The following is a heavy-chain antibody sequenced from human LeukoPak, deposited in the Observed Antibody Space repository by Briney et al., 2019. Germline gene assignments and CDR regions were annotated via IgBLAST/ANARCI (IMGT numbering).Heavy chain of an antibody. D-gene: IGHD3-10*01. Sequence: SETLSLTCAVYGGSFSGYYWSWIRQPPGKGLEWIGEINHSGSTNYNPSLKSRVTISVDTSKNQLSLKLSSVTAADTAVYYCARNKGRYGSGRVHFDPWGQGTLVTVSS. J-gene: IGHJ5*02. V-gene: IGHV4-34*01. CDR2: INHSGST. CDR1: GGSFSGYY. CDR3: ARNKGRYGSGRVHFDP.